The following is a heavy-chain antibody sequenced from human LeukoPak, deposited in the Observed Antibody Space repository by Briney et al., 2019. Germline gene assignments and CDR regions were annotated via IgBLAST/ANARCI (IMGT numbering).Heavy chain of an antibody. CDR1: GFTFSSYS. CDR2: IKQDGSEK. D-gene: IGHD6-13*01. CDR3: AREKGSSWYMGFDY. Sequence: GGSLRLSCAASGFTFSSYSMNWVRQAPGKGLEWVANIKQDGSEKYYVDSVKGRFTISRDNAKNSLYLQMNSLRAEDTAVYYCAREKGSSWYMGFDYWGQGTLVTVSS. V-gene: IGHV3-7*01. J-gene: IGHJ4*02.